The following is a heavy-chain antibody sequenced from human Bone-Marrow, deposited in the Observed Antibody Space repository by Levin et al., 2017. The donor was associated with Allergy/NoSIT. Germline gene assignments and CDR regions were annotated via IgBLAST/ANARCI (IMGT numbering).Heavy chain of an antibody. J-gene: IGHJ4*02. CDR2: LNLSGGTV. Sequence: ASVKVSCKASGYTVTNYYMHWVRQAPGQGLQWMGLLNLSGGTVRFAQMLQGRITMTSDTPTSTVYMELSSLRSEDTAVYFCARGVYDSSGYQHPFDYWGQGTLVTVSS. D-gene: IGHD3-22*01. CDR1: GYTVTNYY. V-gene: IGHV1-46*01. CDR3: ARGVYDSSGYQHPFDY.